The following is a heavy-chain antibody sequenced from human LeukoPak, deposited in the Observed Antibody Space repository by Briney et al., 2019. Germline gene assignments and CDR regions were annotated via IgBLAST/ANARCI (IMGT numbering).Heavy chain of an antibody. J-gene: IGHJ4*02. V-gene: IGHV3-48*04. Sequence: GGSLRLSCAASGFTFSSYNMNWVRQAPGKGLEWVSYISSSGDAIYYADSVKGRFTISRDNAKNSLSLQMKSLRADDTAVYYCARDRQKIYWGQGTLVTVSS. CDR1: GFTFSSYN. CDR2: ISSSGDAI. CDR3: ARDRQKIY.